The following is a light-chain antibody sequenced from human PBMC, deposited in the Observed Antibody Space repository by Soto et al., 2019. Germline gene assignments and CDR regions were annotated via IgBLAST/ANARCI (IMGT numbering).Light chain of an antibody. Sequence: DIQMTQSPSSLSASVGDRVTLTCRASQDISQYLAWYQQRPGKVPKLLIYYASTLQSGVPSRFSGGGSGTEFTLTISSLQPEDVATYYCLKYTKDAPGTFGQGTKVEI. V-gene: IGKV1-27*01. CDR3: LKYTKDAPGT. CDR1: QDISQY. J-gene: IGKJ1*01. CDR2: YAS.